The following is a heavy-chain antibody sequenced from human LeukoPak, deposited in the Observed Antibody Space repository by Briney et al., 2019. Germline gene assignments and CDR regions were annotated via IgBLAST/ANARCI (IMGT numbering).Heavy chain of an antibody. D-gene: IGHD3-9*01. J-gene: IGHJ4*02. CDR3: ATVGYYDILTGYP. CDR2: VDPEDGET. CDR1: GYTFTDYY. Sequence: ASVEISXKVSGYTFTDYYMHWVQQAPGKGLEWMGLVDPEDGETIYAEKFQGRVTITADTSTDTAYMELSSLRSEDTAVYYCATVGYYDILTGYPWGQGTLVTVSS. V-gene: IGHV1-69-2*01.